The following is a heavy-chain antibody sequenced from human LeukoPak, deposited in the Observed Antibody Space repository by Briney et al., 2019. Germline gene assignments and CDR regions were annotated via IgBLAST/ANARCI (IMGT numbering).Heavy chain of an antibody. D-gene: IGHD2-2*01. J-gene: IGHJ4*02. CDR3: ATFVGCSSTSCSYYFDY. V-gene: IGHV3-48*01. Sequence: GGSLRLSCALSGFTFSGYSMNWVPQAPGKGLEWLAYITSSSGTIYYADSVKGRFTISRDNSKNTLYLQMNSLRAEDTAVYYCATFVGCSSTSCSYYFDYWGQGTLVTVSS. CDR2: ITSSSGTI. CDR1: GFTFSGYS.